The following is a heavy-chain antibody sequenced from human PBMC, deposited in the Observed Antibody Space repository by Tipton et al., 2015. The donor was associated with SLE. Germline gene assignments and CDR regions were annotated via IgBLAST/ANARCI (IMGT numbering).Heavy chain of an antibody. V-gene: IGHV4-61*08. CDR1: GGSLSSSAYY. J-gene: IGHJ6*02. CDR3: ARGEGCYGDYGEDLNCYYAMDV. CDR2: IYYSGST. Sequence: TLSLTCFVSGGSLSSSAYYWSWIRQHPGKGLEWIGYIYYSGSTNYNPSLKSRVTISVDTSKNQFSLKLSSVTAADTAVYYCARGEGCYGDYGEDLNCYYAMDVWGQGTTVTVSS. D-gene: IGHD4-17*01.